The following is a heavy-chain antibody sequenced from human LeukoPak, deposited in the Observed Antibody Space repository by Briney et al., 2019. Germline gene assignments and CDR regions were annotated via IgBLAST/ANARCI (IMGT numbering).Heavy chain of an antibody. D-gene: IGHD5-18*01. Sequence: PGRSLRLSCVASGFTFSSYAMHWVRQAPGKGLEWVAVISYDGSNKYYADSVKGRFTISRDNSKNTLYLQMNSLRAEDTAVYYCARDGGTYVDTAMAPQNPHDYWGQGTLVTVSS. V-gene: IGHV3-30-3*01. CDR2: ISYDGSNK. J-gene: IGHJ4*02. CDR3: ARDGGTYVDTAMAPQNPHDY. CDR1: GFTFSSYA.